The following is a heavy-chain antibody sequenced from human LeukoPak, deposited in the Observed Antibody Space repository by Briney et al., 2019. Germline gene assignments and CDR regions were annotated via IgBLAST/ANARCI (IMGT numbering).Heavy chain of an antibody. CDR3: ARTDYSNYYYYYYMDV. V-gene: IGHV4-4*07. D-gene: IGHD4-11*01. Sequence: SETLSLTCTVSGDSISSYYWSWIRQPAGKGLEWIGHIYTSGSTNYNPSLKSRVTLSVDTSKNQFSLKLSSVTAADTAVYYCARTDYSNYYYYYYMDVWGKGTTVTVSS. CDR1: GDSISSYY. J-gene: IGHJ6*03. CDR2: IYTSGST.